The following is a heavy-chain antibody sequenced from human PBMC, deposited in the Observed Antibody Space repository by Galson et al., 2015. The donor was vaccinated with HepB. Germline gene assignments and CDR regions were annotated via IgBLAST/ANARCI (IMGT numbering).Heavy chain of an antibody. CDR1: GYTFTSYG. V-gene: IGHV1-18*01. J-gene: IGHJ4*02. D-gene: IGHD3-9*01. Sequence: SVKVSCKASGYTFTSYGFGWVRQASGQGLEWIGWTYNGNTDYAQKFQGRVTMTIDTSTTTAYLELWSLTSDDTAVYYCVRDQTTLTGVPLDYWGLGTLVTVSS. CDR3: VRDQTTLTGVPLDY. CDR2: TYNGNT.